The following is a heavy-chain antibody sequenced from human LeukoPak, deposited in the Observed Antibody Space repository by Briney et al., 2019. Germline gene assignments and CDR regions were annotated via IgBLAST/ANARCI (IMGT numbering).Heavy chain of an antibody. Sequence: SETLSLTCTVSGYSISSGYYWGWIRQPPGKGLEWIGSIYHSGSTYYNPSLKSRVTISVDTSKNQFSLKLSSVTAADTAVYYCASSTTVTPYFDYWGQGTLVTVSS. J-gene: IGHJ4*02. D-gene: IGHD4-17*01. CDR2: IYHSGST. CDR3: ASSTTVTPYFDY. CDR1: GYSISSGYY. V-gene: IGHV4-38-2*02.